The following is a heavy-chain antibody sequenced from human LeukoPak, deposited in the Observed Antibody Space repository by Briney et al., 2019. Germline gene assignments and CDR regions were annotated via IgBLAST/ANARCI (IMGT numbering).Heavy chain of an antibody. V-gene: IGHV3-23*01. D-gene: IGHD6-13*01. CDR3: AKAPKNIAAAGTFSH. Sequence: PGGSLRLSCAASGFTFSSYGMSWVRQAPGKGLEWVSAISGSGGSTYYADSVKGRFTISRDNSKNTLYLQMNSLGAEDTAVYYCAKAPKNIAAAGTFSHWGQGTLVTVSS. CDR2: ISGSGGST. J-gene: IGHJ4*02. CDR1: GFTFSSYG.